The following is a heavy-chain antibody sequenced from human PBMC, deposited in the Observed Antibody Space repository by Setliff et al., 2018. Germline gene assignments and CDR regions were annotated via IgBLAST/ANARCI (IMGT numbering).Heavy chain of an antibody. CDR1: GYTFTSYG. V-gene: IGHV1-18*01. J-gene: IGHJ4*02. D-gene: IGHD2-15*01. Sequence: GASVKVSCKASGYTFTSYGISWVRQAPGQGLEWMGWISAYNGNNIYAQNLQGRVTMTRNTSISTAYMELSSLRSEDTAVYYCARGAPGRYCSGGSCSYFDYWGQGILVTVSS. CDR2: ISAYNGNN. CDR3: ARGAPGRYCSGGSCSYFDY.